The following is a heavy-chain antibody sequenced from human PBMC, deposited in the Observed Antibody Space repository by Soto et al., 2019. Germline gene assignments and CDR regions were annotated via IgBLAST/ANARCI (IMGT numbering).Heavy chain of an antibody. J-gene: IGHJ5*02. CDR2: INPNSGGT. Sequence: ASVKVSCKASGYTFTAYFMHWVRQAPGQGPEWMGRINPNSGGTTYAQKFQGRVTMTRDTSINTVYMELSRLTSDDTAVYYCARDYYSWSPRQKIKRTRAPFDPWGQGSLVTVSS. CDR3: ARDYYSWSPRQKIKRTRAPFDP. V-gene: IGHV1-2*06. CDR1: GYTFTAYF. D-gene: IGHD3-10*01.